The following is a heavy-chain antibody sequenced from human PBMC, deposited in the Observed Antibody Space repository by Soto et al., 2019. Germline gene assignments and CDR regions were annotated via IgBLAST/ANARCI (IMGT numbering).Heavy chain of an antibody. D-gene: IGHD5-12*01. CDR3: ARQYSGYDYLGNFDY. CDR2: IYYSGST. Sequence: SDTLFLTCTVSGGSLSSSSYYWGWIRQPPGKGLEWIGSIYYSGSTYYNPSLKSRVTISGDTSKNQFSLKLSSVTAADTAVYYCARQYSGYDYLGNFDYWGQGTLVTVS. V-gene: IGHV4-39*01. CDR1: GGSLSSSSYY. J-gene: IGHJ4*02.